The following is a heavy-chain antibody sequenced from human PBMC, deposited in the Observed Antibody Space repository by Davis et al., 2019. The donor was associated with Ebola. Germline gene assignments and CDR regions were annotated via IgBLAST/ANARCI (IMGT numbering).Heavy chain of an antibody. Sequence: GESLKISCEASGFTFAFSGYTMFWVRQAPGRGLGWVSGVYETGAAIYYADSVKGRFTISRDNAKNSLLLQMNSLRLEDTAVYYCARGVGWSSSDYYFDQWGLGTLVTVSS. D-gene: IGHD6-13*01. CDR1: GFTFAFSGYT. J-gene: IGHJ4*02. CDR3: ARGVGWSSSDYYFDQ. V-gene: IGHV3-21*04. CDR2: VYETGAAI.